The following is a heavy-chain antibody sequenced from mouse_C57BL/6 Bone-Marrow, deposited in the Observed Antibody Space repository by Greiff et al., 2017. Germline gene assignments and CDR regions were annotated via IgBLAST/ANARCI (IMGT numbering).Heavy chain of an antibody. J-gene: IGHJ2*01. CDR1: GYTFTGYW. D-gene: IGHD1-1*02. CDR2: ILPGSGGT. V-gene: IGHV1-9*01. CDR3: ARWWGGNYADY. Sequence: QVQLQQSGAELMKPGASVKLSCKASGYTFTGYWIEWVKQRPGHGLEWIGEILPGSGGTNYNEKFKGKATFTAATSSTTASLQLSSLTTEDSASYYCARWWGGNYADYWGQGTTLTVSS.